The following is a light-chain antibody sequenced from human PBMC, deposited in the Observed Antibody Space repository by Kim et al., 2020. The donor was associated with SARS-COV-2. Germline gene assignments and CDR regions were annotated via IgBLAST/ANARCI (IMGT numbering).Light chain of an antibody. J-gene: IGLJ2*01. V-gene: IGLV3-19*01. CDR2: GKT. CDR1: SLRSYY. Sequence: ALVETVRITCQGDSLRSYYASWYPQKPGPHPLRVIYGKTNGPSGIPARFSGASSGNTASLTITGAQAEDHADYSCNSRYSSDTHVVFGGVTQLPVL. CDR3: NSRYSSDTHVV.